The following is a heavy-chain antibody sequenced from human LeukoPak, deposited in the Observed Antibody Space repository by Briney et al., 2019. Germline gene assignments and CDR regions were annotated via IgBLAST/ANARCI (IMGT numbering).Heavy chain of an antibody. V-gene: IGHV4-34*01. Sequence: PSETLSLTCAVYGGSFSGYYWSWIRQPPGKGLEGIGEINHSGSTNYNPSLTSRGTISVDTSKNQFSLKLSSVTAADTAVYYCARFTVVTHGFDYWGQGTLVTVSS. D-gene: IGHD4-23*01. CDR3: ARFTVVTHGFDY. CDR1: GGSFSGYY. J-gene: IGHJ4*02. CDR2: INHSGST.